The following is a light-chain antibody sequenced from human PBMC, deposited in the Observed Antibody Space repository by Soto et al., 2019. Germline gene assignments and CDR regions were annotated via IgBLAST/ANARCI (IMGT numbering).Light chain of an antibody. V-gene: IGLV2-14*01. J-gene: IGLJ3*02. Sequence: QSALTQPASVSGSPGQSITISCTGTSSDVGGYNYVSWYQQHPGKAPKVMIYEVTNRPSGVSNRFSGSKSGNTASLTISVLQAEDEADYYCSSYTRSTPRVCGGGTKLTVL. CDR1: SSDVGGYNY. CDR3: SSYTRSTPRV. CDR2: EVT.